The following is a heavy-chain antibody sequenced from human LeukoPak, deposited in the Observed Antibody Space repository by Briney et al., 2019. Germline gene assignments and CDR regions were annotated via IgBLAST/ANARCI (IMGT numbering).Heavy chain of an antibody. Sequence: GGSLRLSCAASGFTFSSYSMNWVRRAPGKGLEWVSSISSSSSYIYYADSVKGRFTISRDNAKNSLYLQMNSLRAEDTAVYYCARDVYSGSYIDYWGQGTLVTVSS. J-gene: IGHJ4*02. D-gene: IGHD1-26*01. CDR2: ISSSSSYI. CDR1: GFTFSSYS. V-gene: IGHV3-21*01. CDR3: ARDVYSGSYIDY.